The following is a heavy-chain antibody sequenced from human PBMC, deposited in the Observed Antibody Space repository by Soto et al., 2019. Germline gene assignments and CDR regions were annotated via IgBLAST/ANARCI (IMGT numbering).Heavy chain of an antibody. D-gene: IGHD2-15*01. Sequence: QVQLQESGPGLVKPSQTLSLTCTVSGGSMNSGGYCWKWIRQHPGEGREWIGCISYGGTTSYNPSLKSTVTISVDTSKNQFSLKLSSVTAADTAVYYCSRGILVWGQGTLITVSS. CDR1: GGSMNSGGYC. CDR2: ISYGGTT. CDR3: SRGILV. J-gene: IGHJ4*02. V-gene: IGHV4-31*01.